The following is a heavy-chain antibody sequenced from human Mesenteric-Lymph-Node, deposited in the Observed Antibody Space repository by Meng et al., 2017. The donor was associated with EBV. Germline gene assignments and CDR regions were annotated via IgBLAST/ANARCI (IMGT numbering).Heavy chain of an antibody. CDR2: IYYSGRT. V-gene: IGHV4-39*01. J-gene: IGHJ4*02. CDR3: ARRNVRSQFDF. Sequence: HLQLPESGPGLVKPSETLSLPCTGPCGSISSCGYYWGWIRQPPGKGLEWIGSIYYSGRTDYNPSLKTRVSISVDSSKTQFSLKLSSVTAADTAVYFCARRNVRSQFDFWGQGTLVTVSS. D-gene: IGHD4-17*01. CDR1: CGSISSCGYY.